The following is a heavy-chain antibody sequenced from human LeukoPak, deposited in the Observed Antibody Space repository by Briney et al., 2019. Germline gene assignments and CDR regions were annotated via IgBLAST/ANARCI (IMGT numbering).Heavy chain of an antibody. V-gene: IGHV3-23*01. CDR1: GFGSKNYA. CDR3: ARQPAGYSYGAGAFDI. CDR2: ISATGVNT. J-gene: IGHJ3*02. D-gene: IGHD5-18*01. Sequence: PGGSLRLSCTTSGFGSKNYAMSWVRLAPGKGLEWVSIISATGVNTYCADSVKGRFTISRDNSKNTLYLQMNSLRAEDTAVYYCARQPAGYSYGAGAFDIWGQGTMVTVSS.